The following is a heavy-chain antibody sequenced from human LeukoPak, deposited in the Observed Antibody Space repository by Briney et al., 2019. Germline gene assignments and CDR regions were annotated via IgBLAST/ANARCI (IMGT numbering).Heavy chain of an antibody. CDR3: ASGRVHSGLG. CDR2: IKLDGSET. D-gene: IGHD6-25*01. Sequence: GGSQRLSCAASGFTFSNFWMNWVRQAPGKGLEWVASIKLDGSETHYVDSVKGRFTISRDNAKNSLYLQMSSLRAEDTAVYYCASGRVHSGLGWGQGTLVTVSS. J-gene: IGHJ4*02. CDR1: GFTFSNFW. V-gene: IGHV3-7*01.